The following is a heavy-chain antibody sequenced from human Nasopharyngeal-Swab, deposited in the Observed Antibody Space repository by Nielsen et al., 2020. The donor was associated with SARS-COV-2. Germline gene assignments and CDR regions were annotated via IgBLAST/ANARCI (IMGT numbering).Heavy chain of an antibody. Sequence: GESLKISCAASGFTFSSYAMSWVRQAPGKGLEWVSAISGSGGSTYYADSVKGRFTISRDNSKNTLYLQMNSLRAEDTAVYYCAKEASNPVMVYAARVESDGAFDIWGQGTMVTVSS. CDR1: GFTFSSYA. CDR2: ISGSGGST. D-gene: IGHD2-8*01. V-gene: IGHV3-23*01. J-gene: IGHJ3*02. CDR3: AKEASNPVMVYAARVESDGAFDI.